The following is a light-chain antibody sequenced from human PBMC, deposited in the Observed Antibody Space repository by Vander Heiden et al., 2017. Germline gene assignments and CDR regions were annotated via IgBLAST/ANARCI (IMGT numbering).Light chain of an antibody. J-gene: IGLJ2*01. CDR1: NIGSKN. V-gene: IGLV3-9*01. CDR2: RDT. CDR3: QGWDSYTVI. Sequence: SYDLCQARSMSVALGQTATLTCEGDNIGSKNVHWYQQKPGQAPILVIYRDTNRPSGIPDRFSGSNSGNAATLTITRAQAEDEADYYGQGWDSYTVIFGGGTKLSGL.